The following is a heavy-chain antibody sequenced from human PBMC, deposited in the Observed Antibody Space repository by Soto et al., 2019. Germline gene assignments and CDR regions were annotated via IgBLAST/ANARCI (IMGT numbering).Heavy chain of an antibody. CDR2: VYYTGST. J-gene: IGHJ4*02. Sequence: SETLSLTCAVNGGSFREYYWSWIRQSPGKGLEWLGYVYYTGSTNYSPSLRSRVSISVDTSKNEFSLRLSSVTAADTAVYFCARSVAVPGAHIDYWGQGTQVTVSS. D-gene: IGHD6-19*01. CDR1: GGSFREYY. CDR3: ARSVAVPGAHIDY. V-gene: IGHV4-59*01.